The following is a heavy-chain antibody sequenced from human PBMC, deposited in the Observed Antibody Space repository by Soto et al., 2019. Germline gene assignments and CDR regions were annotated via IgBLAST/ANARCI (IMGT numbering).Heavy chain of an antibody. V-gene: IGHV4-4*02. CDR3: ARVGLYYDSSGSNWFDP. CDR1: GGSISSTNW. D-gene: IGHD3-22*01. J-gene: IGHJ5*02. Sequence: PSETLSLTCAVSGGSISSTNWWSWVRQPPGKGLEWIGEIYRSGSTNYNPSLKSRVTISVDKSKNHFSLKLTSVTVADTAVYYCARVGLYYDSSGSNWFDPWGQGTLVTVS. CDR2: IYRSGST.